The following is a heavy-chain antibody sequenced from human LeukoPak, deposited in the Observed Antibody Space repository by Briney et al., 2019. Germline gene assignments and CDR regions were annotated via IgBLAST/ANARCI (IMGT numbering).Heavy chain of an antibody. V-gene: IGHV1-24*01. CDR1: GYTLTELS. J-gene: IGHJ4*02. CDR2: FDPEDGET. D-gene: IGHD3-22*01. CDR3: ATDQYYYDSSGYTPWGAY. Sequence: GASVKVSCKVSGYTLTELSMHWVRQAPGKGLEWMGGFDPEDGETIYAQKFQGRVTMTEDTSTDTAYMELSSLRSEDTAVYYCATDQYYYDSSGYTPWGAYWGQGTLVTVSS.